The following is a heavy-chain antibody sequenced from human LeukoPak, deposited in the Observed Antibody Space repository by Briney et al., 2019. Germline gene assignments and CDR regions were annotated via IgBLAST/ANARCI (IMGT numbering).Heavy chain of an antibody. CDR2: IKQDGSEK. V-gene: IGHV3-7*01. CDR1: QFTFSSYW. Sequence: GGSLRLSCAASQFTFSSYWMSWVRQAPGKGLEWVANIKQDGSEKYYLDSVKGRFTISRDNAKNSLYLQMNSLRAEDTAVYYCARDILPNYGDYAWVNWFDPWGQGTLVTVSS. CDR3: ARDILPNYGDYAWVNWFDP. D-gene: IGHD4-17*01. J-gene: IGHJ5*02.